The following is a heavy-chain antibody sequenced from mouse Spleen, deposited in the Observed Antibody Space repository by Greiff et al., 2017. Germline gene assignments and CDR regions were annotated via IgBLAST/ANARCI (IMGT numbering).Heavy chain of an antibody. CDR2: ISSGGGNT. D-gene: IGHD2-14*01. CDR3: ARYRYDDYFDY. J-gene: IGHJ2*01. Sequence: DVKLVESGGGLVKLGGSLKLSCAASGFTFSSYAMSWVRQTPEKRLEWVATISSGGGNTYYPDSVKGRFTISRDNAKNTLYLQMSSLKSEDTAMYYCARYRYDDYFDYWGQGTTLTVSS. V-gene: IGHV5-9*04. CDR1: GFTFSSYA.